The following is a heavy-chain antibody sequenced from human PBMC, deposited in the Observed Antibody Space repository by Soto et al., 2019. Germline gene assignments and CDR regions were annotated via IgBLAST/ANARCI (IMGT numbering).Heavy chain of an antibody. D-gene: IGHD3-3*01. V-gene: IGHV3-23*01. Sequence: EVQLLESGGGLVQPGGSLRLSCAASGFTFSTYAMSWVRQAPGKGLEWVSAISGSGGSTYYADSVKGRFTISRDNSKNTLDLQMNSLRAEDTALYYCGSYDFWSGYFRGYWGQGTLVTVSS. CDR2: ISGSGGST. CDR3: GSYDFWSGYFRGY. J-gene: IGHJ4*02. CDR1: GFTFSTYA.